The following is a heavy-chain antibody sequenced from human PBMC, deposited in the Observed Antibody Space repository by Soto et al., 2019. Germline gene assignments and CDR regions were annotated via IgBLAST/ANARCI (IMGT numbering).Heavy chain of an antibody. CDR1: GCNFINYA. V-gene: IGHV3-23*01. Sequence: GRSHRLPYAASGCNFINYAISWILQDPGKGLEWVSAISGSGGSTYYADSVKGRFTISRDNSKNTLYLQMNSLRAGDTAVYYCRYIVLMVYAIPSDYMDVWGKGTSVTVSS. CDR2: ISGSGGST. J-gene: IGHJ6*03. CDR3: RYIVLMVYAIPSDYMDV. D-gene: IGHD2-8*01.